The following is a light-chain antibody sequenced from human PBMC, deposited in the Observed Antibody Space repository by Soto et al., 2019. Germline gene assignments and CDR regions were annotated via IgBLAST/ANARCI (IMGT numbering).Light chain of an antibody. V-gene: IGKV3-15*01. Sequence: MTQSPATLSVSPGGRATLSCRASQFIGSNLAWYQQKPGEAPRLLMYDASSRATGIPARFSGSGSGTEFALTISSLQSEDFAIYYCQQYNNWPPLTFGGGTKVEIK. CDR2: DAS. J-gene: IGKJ4*01. CDR1: QFIGSN. CDR3: QQYNNWPPLT.